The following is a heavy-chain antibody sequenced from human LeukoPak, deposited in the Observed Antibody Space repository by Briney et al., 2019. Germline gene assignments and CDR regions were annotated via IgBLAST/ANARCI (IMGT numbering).Heavy chain of an antibody. J-gene: IGHJ5*02. Sequence: GGSLRLSCAASGFTFSSYAMHWVRQAPGKGLEWVAVISYDGSNKYYADSVKGRFTISRDNSKNTLHLQMNSLRAEDTAVYYCARGQSMVRGVYNWFDPWGQGTLVTVSS. D-gene: IGHD3-10*01. CDR2: ISYDGSNK. V-gene: IGHV3-30*04. CDR3: ARGQSMVRGVYNWFDP. CDR1: GFTFSSYA.